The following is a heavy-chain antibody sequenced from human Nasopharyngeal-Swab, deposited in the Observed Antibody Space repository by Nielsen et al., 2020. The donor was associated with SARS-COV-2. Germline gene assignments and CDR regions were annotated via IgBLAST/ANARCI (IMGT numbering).Heavy chain of an antibody. D-gene: IGHD3-9*01. CDR1: GGTFRNSG. Sequence: SVKVSCKSSGGTFRNSGFSWVRQAPGQGLEWMGGIIPVFGTPSYAQKFQGRVTITADESANTAYLELRSLRSEDTAVYYCARCRDPGYHCRGEATWGQGTLVTVSS. CDR3: ARCRDPGYHCRGEAT. J-gene: IGHJ4*02. V-gene: IGHV1-69*13. CDR2: IIPVFGTP.